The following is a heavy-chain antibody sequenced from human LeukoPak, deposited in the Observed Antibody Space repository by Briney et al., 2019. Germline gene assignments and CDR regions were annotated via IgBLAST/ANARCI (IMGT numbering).Heavy chain of an antibody. Sequence: SETLSLTCAVYGGSFSGYYWSWIRQSPGKGLEWIGKINHSGSTNYNPSLKSRVTISVDMSKNQFSLKLRSVTAADTAVYYCARDRTVRGVISPAFYWGQGTLVTVSS. CDR3: ARDRTVRGVISPAFY. CDR2: INHSGST. D-gene: IGHD3-10*01. V-gene: IGHV4-34*01. J-gene: IGHJ4*02. CDR1: GGSFSGYY.